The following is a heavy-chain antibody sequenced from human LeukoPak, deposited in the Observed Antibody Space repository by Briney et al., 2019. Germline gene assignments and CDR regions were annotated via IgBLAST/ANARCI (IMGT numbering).Heavy chain of an antibody. D-gene: IGHD6-13*01. J-gene: IGHJ6*03. Sequence: ASVKVSCKASGGTFSSYAISWVRQAPGQGLEWMGWINTNTGNPTYAQGFTGRFVFSLDTSVSTAYLQISSLKAEDTAVYYCARDRYSSSWYLPSYYYYYMDVWGKGTTVTVSS. V-gene: IGHV7-4-1*02. CDR2: INTNTGNP. CDR1: GGTFSSYA. CDR3: ARDRYSSSWYLPSYYYYYMDV.